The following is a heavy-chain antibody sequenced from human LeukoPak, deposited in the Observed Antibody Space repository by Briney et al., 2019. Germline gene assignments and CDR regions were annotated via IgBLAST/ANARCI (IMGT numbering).Heavy chain of an antibody. CDR1: GGSISSHY. D-gene: IGHD6-25*01. J-gene: IGHJ6*03. Sequence: SETLSLTCTVSGGSISSHYWSWIRQPPGKGLEWIGYIHYSGSTNYNPSLKSRVTISVDTSKNQFSLKLSSVTAADTAVYYCARERAAYYMDVWGKGTTVTVSS. V-gene: IGHV4-59*11. CDR3: ARERAAYYMDV. CDR2: IHYSGST.